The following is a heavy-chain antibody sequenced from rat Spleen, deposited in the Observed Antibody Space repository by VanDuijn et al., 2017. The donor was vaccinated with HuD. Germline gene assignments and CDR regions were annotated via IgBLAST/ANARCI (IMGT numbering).Heavy chain of an antibody. D-gene: IGHD1-2*01. J-gene: IGHJ3*01. Sequence: EVQLVESGGGLVQPGRSMKLSCAASGFTFSSFPMAWVRQAPTKGLEWVATISYDGSSTYYRDSVKGRFTISRDNANSTLYLQMDSLRSEDTATYYCARLGITLGAGHWFAYWGQGTLVTVSS. CDR3: ARLGITLGAGHWFAY. V-gene: IGHV5-46*01. CDR1: GFTFSSFP. CDR2: ISYDGSST.